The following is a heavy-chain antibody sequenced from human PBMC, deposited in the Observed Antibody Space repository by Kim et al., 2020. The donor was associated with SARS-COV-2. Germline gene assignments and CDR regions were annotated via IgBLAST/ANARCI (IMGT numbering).Heavy chain of an antibody. V-gene: IGHV1-2*02. Sequence: ASVKVSCKASGYTFTGYYMHWVRQAPGQGLEWMGWINPNSGGTNYAQKFQGRVTMTRDTSISTAYMELSRLRSDDTAVYYCARDGLIVGATSYYYGMDVWGQGTTVTVSS. D-gene: IGHD1-26*01. CDR1: GYTFTGYY. CDR3: ARDGLIVGATSYYYGMDV. CDR2: INPNSGGT. J-gene: IGHJ6*02.